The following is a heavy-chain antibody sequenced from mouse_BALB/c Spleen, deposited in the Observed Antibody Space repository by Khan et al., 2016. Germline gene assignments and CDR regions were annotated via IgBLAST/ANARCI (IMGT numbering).Heavy chain of an antibody. Sequence: QIQLVQSGPELKKPGKTVKISCKASGYTFTNYGMNWVKQAPGKGLKWMGWINTYSGESTYADDFKGRFAFSLETSANTAYLQINNLKNEDTATYFCARYRSYYGSGRYFDVWGAGTTVTVSS. V-gene: IGHV9-3-1*01. CDR2: INTYSGES. CDR3: ARYRSYYGSGRYFDV. J-gene: IGHJ1*01. CDR1: GYTFTNYG. D-gene: IGHD1-1*01.